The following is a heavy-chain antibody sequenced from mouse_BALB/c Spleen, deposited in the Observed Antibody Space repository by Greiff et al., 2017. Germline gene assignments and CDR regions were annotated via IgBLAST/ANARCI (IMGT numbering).Heavy chain of an antibody. CDR1: GFTLSSFG. CDR3: ARQVCLYAIDY. J-gene: IGHJ4*01. Sequence: EVTLVESGGGLVQPGGSRRLSCAASGFTLSSFGMRLVRQAPQKGLEWVAYISSGSSTNYYADTVKGRFTISRDNPKNTLFLQMTSLRSEETAMYYCARQVCLYAIDYRGQGASVTVSS. V-gene: IGHV5-17*02. CDR2: ISSGSSTN.